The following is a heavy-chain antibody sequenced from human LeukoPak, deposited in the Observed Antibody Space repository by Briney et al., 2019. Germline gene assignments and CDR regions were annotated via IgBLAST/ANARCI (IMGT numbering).Heavy chain of an antibody. CDR1: GFTFSSYA. J-gene: IGHJ3*02. CDR3: AKVQNYYDSSGYYPDAFDI. V-gene: IGHV3-23*01. Sequence: GGSLRLSCAASGFTFSSYAMSWVRQAPGKGLKWVSAISGSGGSTYYADSVKGRFTISRDNSKNTLYLQMNSLRAEDTAVYYCAKVQNYYDSSGYYPDAFDIWGQGTMVTVSS. D-gene: IGHD3-22*01. CDR2: ISGSGGST.